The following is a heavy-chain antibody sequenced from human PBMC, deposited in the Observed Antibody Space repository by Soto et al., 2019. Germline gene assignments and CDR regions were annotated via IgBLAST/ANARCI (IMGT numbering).Heavy chain of an antibody. Sequence: QVQLVQSGAEVKKPGSSVKVSCKASGGTFSSYAISWARQAPGQGLEWMGGIIPIFGTANYAQKFQGRVTITADESTSTAYMELSSLRSEDTAVYYCARGRMVYAISYYYYGMDVWGQGTTVTVSS. D-gene: IGHD2-8*01. J-gene: IGHJ6*02. V-gene: IGHV1-69*01. CDR2: IIPIFGTA. CDR3: ARGRMVYAISYYYYGMDV. CDR1: GGTFSSYA.